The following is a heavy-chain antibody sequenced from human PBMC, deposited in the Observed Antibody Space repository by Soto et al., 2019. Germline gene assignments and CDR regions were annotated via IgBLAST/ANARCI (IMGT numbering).Heavy chain of an antibody. CDR1: GFTVSSKY. CDR2: IQSGGTT. CDR3: AKEGPREHNAFDI. Sequence: SGFTVSSKYMTWVRQAPGKGLEWVSLIQSGGTTYYADSVKGRFTISRDNSKNTLYLQMNSLRAEDTAVYYCAKEGPREHNAFDIWGQGTMVTVSS. J-gene: IGHJ3*02. V-gene: IGHV3-53*01.